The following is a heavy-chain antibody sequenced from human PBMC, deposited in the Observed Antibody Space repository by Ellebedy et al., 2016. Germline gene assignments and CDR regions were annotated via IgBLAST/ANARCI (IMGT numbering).Heavy chain of an antibody. D-gene: IGHD2-15*01. CDR2: IIPIFGTA. Sequence: SVKVSXKASGGTFSSYAISWVRQAPGQGLEWMGGIIPIFGTANYAQKFQGRVTITADESTSTAYMELSSLRSEDTAVYYCARDPAYVYCSDGNCYLYNYLDPWGQGTQVTVSS. J-gene: IGHJ5*02. CDR3: ARDPAYVYCSDGNCYLYNYLDP. V-gene: IGHV1-69*13. CDR1: GGTFSSYA.